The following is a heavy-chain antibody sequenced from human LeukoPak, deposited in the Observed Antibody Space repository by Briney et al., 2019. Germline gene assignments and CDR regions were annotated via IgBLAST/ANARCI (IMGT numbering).Heavy chain of an antibody. CDR3: ARFPISPTYTQDY. Sequence: GGSLRLSCAASGFTVSSNYMSRVRQAPGKGLEWVSVIYSGGSTYYADSVKGRFTISRDNSKNTLYLQMNSLRAEDTAVYYCARFPISPTYTQDYWGQGTLVTVSS. D-gene: IGHD4-11*01. V-gene: IGHV3-66*01. CDR2: IYSGGST. CDR1: GFTVSSNY. J-gene: IGHJ4*02.